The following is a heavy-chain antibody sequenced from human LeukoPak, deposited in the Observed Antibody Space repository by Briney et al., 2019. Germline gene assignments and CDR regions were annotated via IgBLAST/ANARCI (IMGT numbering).Heavy chain of an antibody. J-gene: IGHJ4*02. CDR2: IWYDGSNK. CDR1: GFTFSSYG. D-gene: IGHD6-19*01. V-gene: IGHV3-33*01. CDR3: ARDHQRVGWCPDFDY. Sequence: GGSLRLSCAASGFTFSSYGMHWVRQAPGKGLEWVAVIWYDGSNKYYADSVKGRFTISRDNSKNTLYLQMNSLRAEDTAVYYCARDHQRVGWCPDFDYWGQGTLVTVSS.